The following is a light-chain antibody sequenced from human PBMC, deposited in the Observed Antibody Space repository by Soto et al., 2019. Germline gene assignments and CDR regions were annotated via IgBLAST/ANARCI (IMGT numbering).Light chain of an antibody. CDR1: QSVSSN. J-gene: IGKJ4*01. CDR3: QQYHKWSLT. Sequence: EIVMTQSPATLSVSPGERATLSCRASQSVSSNLAWYQHKPGQAPRLLIYRESTRATGVPARFSGSGSGTEFTLTISSLQSEDFAVYYCQQYHKWSLTFGGGTKAEIK. CDR2: RES. V-gene: IGKV3-15*01.